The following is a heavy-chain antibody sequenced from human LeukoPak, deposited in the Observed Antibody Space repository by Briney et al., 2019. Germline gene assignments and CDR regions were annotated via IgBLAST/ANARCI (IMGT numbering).Heavy chain of an antibody. Sequence: PSETLSLTCIVSDGSLSSYYWSWIRQSPGKGLEWIGYHTGTANYNPSLKGRVTISVSTSKNQFSMNLTSVTAADTAIYYCANQFQSNWFDPWGQGTLVTVSS. J-gene: IGHJ5*02. V-gene: IGHV4-59*08. D-gene: IGHD2-21*01. CDR3: ANQFQSNWFDP. CDR2: HTGTA. CDR1: DGSLSSYY.